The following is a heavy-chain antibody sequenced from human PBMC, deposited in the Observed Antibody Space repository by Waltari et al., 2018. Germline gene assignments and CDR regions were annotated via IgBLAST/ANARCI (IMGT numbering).Heavy chain of an antibody. D-gene: IGHD2-15*01. J-gene: IGHJ4*02. Sequence: QLRLQESGPGLVKPSGTLSLTCGVSGDLLSASDVWNWVRQPPGKGLEWIGQVRRSGRTNYSPSFASRVAVSVDSSKNEFSLRLTFATAADTAVYYCARDRGRGLYLDSWGPGTLVTV. CDR1: GDLLSASDV. V-gene: IGHV4-4*02. CDR2: VRRSGRT. CDR3: ARDRGRGLYLDS.